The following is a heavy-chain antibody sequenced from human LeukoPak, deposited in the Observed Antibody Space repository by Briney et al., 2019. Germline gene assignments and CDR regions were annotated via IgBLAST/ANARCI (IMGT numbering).Heavy chain of an antibody. D-gene: IGHD3-16*01. CDR3: ARAPTREGGGALFDY. CDR2: IYSSGST. CDR1: GGSITSYY. Sequence: SETLSLTCTASGGSITSYYWSWIRQPAGKGLEWIGRIYSSGSTNFNPSLKSRVTMSVDTSKNQVSLNLTSVTAADRAVYYCARAPTREGGGALFDYWGQGSLVSVSS. V-gene: IGHV4-4*07. J-gene: IGHJ4*02.